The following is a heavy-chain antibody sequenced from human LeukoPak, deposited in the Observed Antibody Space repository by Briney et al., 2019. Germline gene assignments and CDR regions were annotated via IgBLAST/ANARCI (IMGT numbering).Heavy chain of an antibody. CDR3: ATWAATLLGTDH. V-gene: IGHV3-30*02. CDR2: IRYDGSAK. D-gene: IGHD3-3*01. Sequence: GGSLRLSCAASGFTFSGFGMYWVCQAPGKGLEWVAFIRYDGSAKFYSESVKGRFTISRDNSKNTLFLQMGSLRADDTALYYCATWAATLLGTDHWGQGTLVTVSS. J-gene: IGHJ5*02. CDR1: GFTFSGFG.